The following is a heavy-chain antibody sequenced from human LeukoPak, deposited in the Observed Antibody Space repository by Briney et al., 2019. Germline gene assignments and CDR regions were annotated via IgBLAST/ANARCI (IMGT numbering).Heavy chain of an antibody. CDR3: AGRVTGYSSGYVY. J-gene: IGHJ4*02. Sequence: GGSLRLSCVASGITFSNYAVSWVRQAPEKGLEWASVISGSAHKVRYADSVKGRFTISRDNSENIVYLQMNNLRAEDTAVYYCAGRVTGYSSGYVYWGQGSLVTVSS. V-gene: IGHV3-23*01. CDR1: GITFSNYA. CDR2: ISGSAHKV. D-gene: IGHD5-18*01.